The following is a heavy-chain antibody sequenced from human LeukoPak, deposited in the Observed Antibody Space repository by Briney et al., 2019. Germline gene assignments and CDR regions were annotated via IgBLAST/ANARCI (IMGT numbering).Heavy chain of an antibody. CDR1: GGSFSGYY. CDR3: AREGVRYCSSTSCSWFDY. D-gene: IGHD2-2*01. Sequence: PSETLSPTCAVYGGSFSGYYWSWIRQPPGKGLEWIGEINHSGSTNYNPSLKSRVTISVDTSKNQFSLKLSSVTAADTAVYYCAREGVRYCSSTSCSWFDYWGQGTLVTVSS. V-gene: IGHV4-34*01. J-gene: IGHJ4*02. CDR2: INHSGST.